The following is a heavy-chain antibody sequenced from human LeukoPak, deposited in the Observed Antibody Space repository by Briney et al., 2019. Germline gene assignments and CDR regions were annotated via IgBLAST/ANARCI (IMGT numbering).Heavy chain of an antibody. V-gene: IGHV3-48*04. CDR2: ISSSSSTI. J-gene: IGHJ4*02. CDR3: ARVGMVRDQYYFDY. Sequence: GGSLRLSCAASGFTFSSYSMNWVRQAPGKGLEWVSYISSSSSTIYYADSVKGRFTISRDNAKNSLYLQMNSLRAEDTAVYYCARVGMVRDQYYFDYWGQGTLVTVSS. D-gene: IGHD3-10*01. CDR1: GFTFSSYS.